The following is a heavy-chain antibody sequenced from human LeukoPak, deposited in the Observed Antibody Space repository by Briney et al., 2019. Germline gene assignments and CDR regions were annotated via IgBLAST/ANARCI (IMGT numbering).Heavy chain of an antibody. CDR2: IYYSGST. D-gene: IGHD3-22*01. Sequence: SETLSLTCTVSGGSISSYYWGWIRQPPGKGLEWIGSIYYSGSTYYNPSLKSRVTISVDTSKNQFSLKLSSVTAADTAVYYCARAPLSHYYDSSGLFDYWGQGTLVTVSS. CDR3: ARAPLSHYYDSSGLFDY. J-gene: IGHJ4*02. V-gene: IGHV4-39*07. CDR1: GGSISSYY.